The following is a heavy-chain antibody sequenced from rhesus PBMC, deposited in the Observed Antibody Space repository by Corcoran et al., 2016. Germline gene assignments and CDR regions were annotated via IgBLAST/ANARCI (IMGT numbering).Heavy chain of an antibody. CDR2: IYGSLGST. D-gene: IGHD4-23*01. CDR1: GGSISRGCV. CDR3: ARDYTVTGYALDS. V-gene: IGHV4S7*01. J-gene: IGHJ6*01. Sequence: QVQLQESGPGLVKPSETLSLTCDVSGGSISRGCVWVCIRQSPGKGLEWIGHIYGSLGSTYYNPSLKSRVTISKDTSKNQFSLKLSSVTAADTAVYYCARDYTVTGYALDSWGQGVVVTVSS.